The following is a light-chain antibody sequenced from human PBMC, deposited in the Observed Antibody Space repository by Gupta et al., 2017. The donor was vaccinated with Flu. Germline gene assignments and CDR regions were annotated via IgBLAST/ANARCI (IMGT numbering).Light chain of an antibody. CDR1: QSLNNW. Sequence: DIQMTQSPSTLSASVGDRVTITCRASQSLNNWLAWYQQKPGKAPKVLIYKASSLEGGVPPRFSGRGSGTEFTLTISILQPDDFATYYCQQYYSYPYTFGQGTRLE. J-gene: IGKJ2*01. V-gene: IGKV1-5*03. CDR2: KAS. CDR3: QQYYSYPYT.